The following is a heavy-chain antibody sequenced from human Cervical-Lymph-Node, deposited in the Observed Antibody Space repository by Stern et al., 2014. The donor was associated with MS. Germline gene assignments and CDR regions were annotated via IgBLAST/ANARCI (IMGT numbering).Heavy chain of an antibody. CDR3: ARAHYYDSTGNNWYFDL. CDR2: IHPNSGGT. Sequence: VQLVESGAEIKKPGASVKVSFKASGYTFTGSYIHWVRRAPGQGLEWMGRIHPNSGGTNYAQSLQGRVTMTRDTSISTAYMDLSWLRYDDTAVYYCARAHYYDSTGNNWYFDLWGRGTLVTVSS. J-gene: IGHJ2*01. CDR1: GYTFTGSY. D-gene: IGHD3-22*01. V-gene: IGHV1-2*06.